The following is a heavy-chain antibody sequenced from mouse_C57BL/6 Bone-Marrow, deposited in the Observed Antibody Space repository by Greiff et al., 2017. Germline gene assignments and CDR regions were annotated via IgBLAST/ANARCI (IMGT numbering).Heavy chain of an antibody. V-gene: IGHV2-2*01. Sequence: VQLQQSGPGLVQPSQSLSITCTVSGFSLTSYGVHWVRQSPGKGLEWLGVIWSGGSTDYNAAFISRLSISKDNSKSHVFFKMNSLQADDTAIYYCARGGLLRLDYWGQGTTLTVSS. J-gene: IGHJ2*01. D-gene: IGHD2-3*01. CDR1: GFSLTSYG. CDR3: ARGGLLRLDY. CDR2: IWSGGST.